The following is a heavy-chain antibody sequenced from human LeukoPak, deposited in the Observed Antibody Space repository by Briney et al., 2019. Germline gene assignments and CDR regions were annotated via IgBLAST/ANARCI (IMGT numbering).Heavy chain of an antibody. CDR1: GYTFTSYD. D-gene: IGHD3-16*01. V-gene: IGHV1-8*03. CDR2: MNPNSGNT. J-gene: IGHJ4*02. Sequence: AASVKVSCEASGYTFTSYDINWVRQATGQGLEWMGWMNPNSGNTGYAQKFQGRVTITADKSTRTAYMELSSLRSEDTAVYYCARDNDSRDPPHFDYWGQGTLVTVSS. CDR3: ARDNDSRDPPHFDY.